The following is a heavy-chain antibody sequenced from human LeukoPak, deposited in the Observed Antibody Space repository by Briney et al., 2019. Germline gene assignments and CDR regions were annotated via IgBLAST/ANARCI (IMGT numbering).Heavy chain of an antibody. Sequence: ASVKVSCKASGYTFTGYYIHWVRQAPGQGLKWMGWINPNSGGTNYAQKFQGRITLTRDTSINTAYMELTRLTSDDTAVYYCTRGNWNDVKGCWLDPWGQGTLVTVSS. D-gene: IGHD1-20*01. CDR3: TRGNWNDVKGCWLDP. J-gene: IGHJ5*02. CDR1: GYTFTGYY. CDR2: INPNSGGT. V-gene: IGHV1-2*02.